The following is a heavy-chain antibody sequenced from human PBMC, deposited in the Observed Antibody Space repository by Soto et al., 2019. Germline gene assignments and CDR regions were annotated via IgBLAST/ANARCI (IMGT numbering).Heavy chain of an antibody. J-gene: IGHJ4*02. Sequence: PGGSLRLSCADSGFTFSSYAMHWVRQAPGKGLEWVVVISYDGSNKYYADSVKGRFTISRDNSKNTLYLQMNSLRAEDTAVYYCARDDQQGAFDYWGQGTLVTVSS. CDR1: GFTFSSYA. CDR3: ARDDQQGAFDY. CDR2: ISYDGSNK. V-gene: IGHV3-30-3*01. D-gene: IGHD2-2*01.